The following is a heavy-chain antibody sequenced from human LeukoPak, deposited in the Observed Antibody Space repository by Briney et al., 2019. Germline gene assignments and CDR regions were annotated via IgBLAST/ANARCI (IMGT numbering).Heavy chain of an antibody. V-gene: IGHV4-34*01. CDR1: GGSFSGYY. Sequence: SETLSLTCAVYGGSFSGYYWSWIRQPPGKGPEWIGEINHSGSTNYNPSLKSRVTISVDTSKNQFSLKLSSVTAADTAVYYCARGLRKTNAFDIWGQGTMVTVSS. CDR3: ARGLRKTNAFDI. D-gene: IGHD1-7*01. CDR2: INHSGST. J-gene: IGHJ3*02.